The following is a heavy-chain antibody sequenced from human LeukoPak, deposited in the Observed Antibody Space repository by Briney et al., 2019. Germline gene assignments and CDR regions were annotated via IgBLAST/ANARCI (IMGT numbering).Heavy chain of an antibody. D-gene: IGHD3-9*01. CDR2: ISAYNSNT. V-gene: IGHV1-18*01. Sequence: WASVKVSCKASGYTFTSYGTSWVRQAPGQGLEWVGWISAYNSNTNYAQKLQGRVAMTTDTSTSTAYMELRSLRSDDTAVYYCARGRRILTGYYISGSDAFDIWGQGTMVTVSS. CDR3: ARGRRILTGYYISGSDAFDI. CDR1: GYTFTSYG. J-gene: IGHJ3*02.